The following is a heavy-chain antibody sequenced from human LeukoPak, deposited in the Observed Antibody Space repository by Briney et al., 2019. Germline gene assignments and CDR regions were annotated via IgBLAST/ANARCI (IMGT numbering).Heavy chain of an antibody. Sequence: GGSLRLSCAASGFTFDDYAMHWVRQAPGKGLEWVSLISWDGGSTFYTDSVKGRFTISRDNSKNSLYLQMNSLRTEDTALYYCAKGNSIALAGFFDYWGQGTLVTVSS. CDR1: GFTFDDYA. CDR2: ISWDGGST. J-gene: IGHJ4*02. CDR3: AKGNSIALAGFFDY. D-gene: IGHD6-19*01. V-gene: IGHV3-43*01.